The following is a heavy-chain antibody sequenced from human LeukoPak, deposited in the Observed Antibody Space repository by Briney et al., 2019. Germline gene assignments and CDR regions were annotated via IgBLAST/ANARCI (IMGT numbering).Heavy chain of an antibody. CDR3: ARKSASGNYPLDY. CDR2: ISGSGGST. CDR1: GFTFSSYG. J-gene: IGHJ4*02. V-gene: IGHV3-23*01. D-gene: IGHD3-10*01. Sequence: GGSLRLSCAASGFTFSSYGMSWVRQAPGKGLEWVSAISGSGGSTYYADSVKGRFTISRDNSKNTLYLQMDSLRAEDTAVYYCARKSASGNYPLDYWGQGTLVTVSS.